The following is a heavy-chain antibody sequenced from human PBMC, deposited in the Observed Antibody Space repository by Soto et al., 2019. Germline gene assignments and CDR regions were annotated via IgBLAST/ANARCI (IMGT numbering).Heavy chain of an antibody. Sequence: QVQLVQSGAEVKKPGSSVKVSCKASGXTFNNYAXXWVRQAPGQGLEWMGGIIPLIGTADYAHKFQGRLAISADESTGTTFMELSSLRSEDTALYYCARGGVDVVATSAFDYWGQGTLVTVSS. CDR1: GXTFNNYA. J-gene: IGHJ4*02. D-gene: IGHD5-12*01. CDR2: IIPLIGTA. CDR3: ARGGVDVVATSAFDY. V-gene: IGHV1-69*01.